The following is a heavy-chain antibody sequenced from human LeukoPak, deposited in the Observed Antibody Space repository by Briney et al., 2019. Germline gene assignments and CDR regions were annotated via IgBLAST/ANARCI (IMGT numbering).Heavy chain of an antibody. J-gene: IGHJ3*02. CDR1: GYTFTSYG. D-gene: IGHD4-17*01. CDR2: ISAYNGNT. CDR3: ARGQGGDYGDYGAAFDI. V-gene: IGHV1-18*01. Sequence: ASVKVSCKASGYTFTSYGISWVRQAPGQGLEWMGWISAYNGNTNYAQKLQGRVTMTTDTSTSTAYMELRSLRSDDTAVYYCARGQGGDYGDYGAAFDIWGRGTMVTVSS.